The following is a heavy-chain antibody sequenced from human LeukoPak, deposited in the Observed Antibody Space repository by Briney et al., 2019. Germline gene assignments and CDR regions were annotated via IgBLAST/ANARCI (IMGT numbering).Heavy chain of an antibody. V-gene: IGHV3-11*06. J-gene: IGHJ4*02. CDR2: ISSSSSYT. CDR1: GFTFSDYY. D-gene: IGHD4-17*01. Sequence: PGGSLRLSFAASGFTFSDYYMSWIPQAPGEGLEWGLYISSSSSYTNYADSVKGRFTISRDNAKNSLYLQMNSLRAEDTAVYYCARPLYGDQYYFDYWGQGTLVTVSS. CDR3: ARPLYGDQYYFDY.